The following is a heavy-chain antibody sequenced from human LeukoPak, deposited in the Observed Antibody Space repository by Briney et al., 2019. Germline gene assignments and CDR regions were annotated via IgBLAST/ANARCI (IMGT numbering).Heavy chain of an antibody. J-gene: IGHJ4*02. CDR1: GGSISSYY. V-gene: IGHV4-4*07. CDR2: IYTSEST. D-gene: IGHD3-22*01. Sequence: PSETLSLTCTVSGGSISSYYWSWIRQPAGKGLEWIGRIYTSESTTYNPSLKSRVTMSVDTSKNQFSLRLSSVTAAHTAVYYCARGGGYTSSGYRPFDYWGQGTLVTVSS. CDR3: ARGGGYTSSGYRPFDY.